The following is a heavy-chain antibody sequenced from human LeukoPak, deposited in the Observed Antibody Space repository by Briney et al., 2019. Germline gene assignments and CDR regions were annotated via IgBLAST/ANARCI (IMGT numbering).Heavy chain of an antibody. CDR3: AKDFFTVTTSPFDY. D-gene: IGHD4-17*01. Sequence: GGSLRLSCAASGFTFTNYAMNWVRQAPGKGLEWVSGISGGGGSTHYADSVNGRFTISRDNSKNTLYLQMNSLRAEDTAVYYCAKDFFTVTTSPFDYWGQGTLVTVSS. CDR1: GFTFTNYA. CDR2: ISGGGGST. V-gene: IGHV3-23*01. J-gene: IGHJ4*02.